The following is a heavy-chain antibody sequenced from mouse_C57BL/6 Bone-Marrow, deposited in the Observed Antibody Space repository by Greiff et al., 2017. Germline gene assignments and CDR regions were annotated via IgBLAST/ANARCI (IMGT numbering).Heavy chain of an antibody. V-gene: IGHV3-6*01. Sequence: EVQVVESGPGLVKPSQSLSLTCSVTGYSITSGYYWNWIRQFPGNKLEWMGYISYDGSNNYNPSLKNRISITRDTSKNQFFLKLNSVTTEDTATYYCASSYYGSSYDYFDYWGQGTTLTVSS. CDR2: ISYDGSN. D-gene: IGHD1-1*01. CDR1: GYSITSGYY. CDR3: ASSYYGSSYDYFDY. J-gene: IGHJ2*01.